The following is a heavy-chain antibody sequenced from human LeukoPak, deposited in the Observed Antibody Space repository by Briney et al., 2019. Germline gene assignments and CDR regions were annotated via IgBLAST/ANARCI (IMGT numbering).Heavy chain of an antibody. CDR1: GDSVSSNSAT. V-gene: IGHV6-1*01. D-gene: IGHD4-23*01. Sequence: SQTLSLTCAISGDSVSSNSATWDWIRQSPSRGLEWLGRTYYRSKWYNDYAVSVKSRVTINPDTSKNQFSLKLSSVTAADTAVYYCARHADPGGGNSRDWFDPWGQGTLVTVSS. CDR3: ARHADPGGGNSRDWFDP. J-gene: IGHJ5*02. CDR2: TYYRSKWYN.